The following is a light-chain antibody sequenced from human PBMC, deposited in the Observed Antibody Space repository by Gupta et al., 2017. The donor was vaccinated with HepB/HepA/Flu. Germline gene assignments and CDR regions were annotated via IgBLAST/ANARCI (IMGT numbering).Light chain of an antibody. CDR2: EDN. Sequence: NFLLTQPHSVSESPGNTVTISCTRSSGSIASNYVQWYQQRPGSAPTTVIYEDNKRPSGGPDRFSGSIDSSSNAASLTISGLKKEDEADYYCQSDDISNQAVFGGGTQLTVL. V-gene: IGLV6-57*03. J-gene: IGLJ7*01. CDR1: SGSIASNY. CDR3: QSDDISNQAV.